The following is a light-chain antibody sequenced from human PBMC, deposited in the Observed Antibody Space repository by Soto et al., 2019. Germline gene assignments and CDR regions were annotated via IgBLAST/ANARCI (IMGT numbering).Light chain of an antibody. CDR2: GAS. V-gene: IGKV3-20*01. Sequence: EIVLTQSPDTLSLSPGERATLSCRSSQSVSSSYLAWYQQKPGQAPRLLVYGASIRATGIPHRFSGSGSGTDFTLTISRLEPEDFAVYYYQQYDSSPLTFGGGTKMEIK. CDR3: QQYDSSPLT. CDR1: QSVSSSY. J-gene: IGKJ4*01.